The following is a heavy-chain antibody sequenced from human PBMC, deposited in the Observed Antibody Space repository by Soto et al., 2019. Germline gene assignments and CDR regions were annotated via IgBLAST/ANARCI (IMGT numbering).Heavy chain of an antibody. D-gene: IGHD6-19*01. CDR1: GFTVDDYA. CDR2: ISWNSGSI. CDR3: AKAKVGSGTDAFDI. V-gene: IGHV3-9*01. Sequence: SLGLSFAASGFTVDDYAMHGVRQAPGKGLEWVSGISWNSGSIGYADSVKGRFTISRDNAKNSLYLQMNSLRAEDTALYYCAKAKVGSGTDAFDIWGQGTMVTVSS. J-gene: IGHJ3*02.